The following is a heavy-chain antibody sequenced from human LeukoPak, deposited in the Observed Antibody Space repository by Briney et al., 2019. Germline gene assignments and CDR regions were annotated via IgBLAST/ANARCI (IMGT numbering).Heavy chain of an antibody. CDR1: GFTFSSYA. J-gene: IGHJ3*02. CDR2: ISYDGSNK. D-gene: IGHD3-10*01. V-gene: IGHV3-30*04. CDR3: AKDFVGFGELGAFDT. Sequence: GGSLRLSCAAAGFTFSSYAMHWVRQAPGRGLEWVAVISYDGSNKYYADSVKGRFTISRDNAKTSLYLQMNSLRAEDMALYYCAKDFVGFGELGAFDTWGQGTMVTVSS.